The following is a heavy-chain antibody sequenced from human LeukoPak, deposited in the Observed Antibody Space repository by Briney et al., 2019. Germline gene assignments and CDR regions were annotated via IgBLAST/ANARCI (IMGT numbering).Heavy chain of an antibody. V-gene: IGHV3-53*01. Sequence: SRGSLRLSCAASGFTVITNDMTWVRQAPGKGLEWVSVLYSDGNTKYADSVQGRFTISRDNYKNTLYLEMNSLSADDTAVYYCARGVEPLAANTLAYWGQGTLVTVSS. CDR1: GFTVITND. CDR3: ARGVEPLAANTLAY. CDR2: LYSDGNT. J-gene: IGHJ4*02. D-gene: IGHD1-14*01.